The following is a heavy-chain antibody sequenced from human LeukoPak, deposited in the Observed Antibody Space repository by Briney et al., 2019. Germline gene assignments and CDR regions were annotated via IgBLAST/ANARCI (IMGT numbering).Heavy chain of an antibody. Sequence: ASVKVSCKASGYTFTGYYMHWVRQAPGQRLEWMGRINPNSGGTNYAQKFQGRVTMTRDTSISTAYMELSRLRSDDTAVYYCARVPIPYGSGSYYKGGGGWFDPWGQGTLVTVSS. J-gene: IGHJ5*02. D-gene: IGHD3-10*01. V-gene: IGHV1-2*06. CDR2: INPNSGGT. CDR1: GYTFTGYY. CDR3: ARVPIPYGSGSYYKGGGGWFDP.